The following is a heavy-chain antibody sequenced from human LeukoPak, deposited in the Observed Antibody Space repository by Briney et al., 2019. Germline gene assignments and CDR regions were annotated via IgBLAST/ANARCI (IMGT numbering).Heavy chain of an antibody. J-gene: IGHJ4*02. D-gene: IGHD5-18*01. CDR1: GFTFSSYA. CDR2: ISGSVGST. Sequence: GRSLRLSCAASGFTFSSYAMSWVRQAPGKGLEWVSAISGSVGSTYYADSVKGRFTISRDNSKNTLYLQMNSLRAEDTAVYYCAKGGYSYGPGDPHFDYWGQGTLVTVSS. CDR3: AKGGYSYGPGDPHFDY. V-gene: IGHV3-23*01.